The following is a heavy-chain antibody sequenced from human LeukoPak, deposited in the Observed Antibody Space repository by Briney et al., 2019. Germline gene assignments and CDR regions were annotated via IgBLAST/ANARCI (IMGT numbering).Heavy chain of an antibody. CDR2: IYYSGST. J-gene: IGHJ4*02. CDR3: ASRAGWSSGRWEG. CDR1: GGSISSYY. D-gene: IGHD6-19*01. V-gene: IGHV4-59*12. Sequence: SETLSLTRTVSGGSISSYYWSWIRQPPGKGLEWIGYIYYSGSTNYNPSLKSRVTISVDTSKNQFSLKLSSVTAADTAVYYCASRAGWSSGRWEGWGQGTLVTVSS.